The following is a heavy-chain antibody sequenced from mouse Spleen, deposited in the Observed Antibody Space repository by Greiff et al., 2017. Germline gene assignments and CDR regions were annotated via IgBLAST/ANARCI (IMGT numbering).Heavy chain of an antibody. D-gene: IGHD2-1*01. CDR1: GYTFTNYW. CDR3: TRGGNYPFDY. Sequence: LQQPGSELVRPGASVKLSCKASGYTFTNYWMHWVKQRPGQGLEWIGNIYPGSGHTNYDENFKRKATLTVDTSSSAVYMQLSSLTSEDSAVYYCTRGGNYPFDYWGQGTLVTVSA. J-gene: IGHJ3*01. V-gene: IGHV1S22*01. CDR2: IYPGSGHT.